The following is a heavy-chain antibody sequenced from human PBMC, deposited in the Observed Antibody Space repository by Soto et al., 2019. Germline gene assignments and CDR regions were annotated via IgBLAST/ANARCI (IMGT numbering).Heavy chain of an antibody. J-gene: IGHJ5*02. CDR3: AREAAEAVGDGYWCDP. Sequence: SETLSLTCAVSGDSFINYYWSWIRQSAGRGLEWIGRVYTTGGTNYNPSLKGRVTVSVDTSKNQFSLKLYSVTAADTAVYFCAREAAEAVGDGYWCDPWGQGTVFTVSS. D-gene: IGHD3-10*01. CDR2: VYTTGGT. CDR1: GDSFINYY. V-gene: IGHV4-4*07.